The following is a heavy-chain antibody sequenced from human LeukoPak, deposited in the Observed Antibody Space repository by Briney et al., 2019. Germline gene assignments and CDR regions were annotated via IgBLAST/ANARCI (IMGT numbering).Heavy chain of an antibody. J-gene: IGHJ4*02. D-gene: IGHD7-27*01. CDR1: GFTFSSYS. Sequence: NPGGSLRLSCTASGFTFSSYSMNWVRQAPGKGLEWVSYISSSSSNIFYADSFKGRFTISRDNAQNSLYLQMNSLRVEDTAVYYCARDPPGAHFDYWGQGTLVTVSS. V-gene: IGHV3-21*01. CDR3: ARDPPGAHFDY. CDR2: ISSSSSNI.